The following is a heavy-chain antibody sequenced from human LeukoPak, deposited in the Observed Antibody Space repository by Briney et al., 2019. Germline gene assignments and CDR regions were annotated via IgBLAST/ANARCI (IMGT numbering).Heavy chain of an antibody. Sequence: SETLSLTCAVYGGSFSGYYWSWIRQPPGKGLEWIGEINHSGSTNYNPSLKSRVTISVDTSKNQFSLKLSSVTAADTAVYSCARVKSGSWFDPWGQGTLVTVSS. J-gene: IGHJ5*02. CDR3: ARVKSGSWFDP. V-gene: IGHV4-34*01. CDR2: INHSGST. CDR1: GGSFSGYY. D-gene: IGHD3-10*01.